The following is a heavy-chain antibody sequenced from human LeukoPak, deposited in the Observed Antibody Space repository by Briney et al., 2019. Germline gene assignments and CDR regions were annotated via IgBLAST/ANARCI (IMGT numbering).Heavy chain of an antibody. D-gene: IGHD6-6*01. CDR2: IYYSGST. V-gene: IGHV4-31*03. CDR1: GGSIRSGGYY. CDR3: ARDSHGYSSSSHLGY. J-gene: IGHJ4*02. Sequence: SQTLSLTCTVSGGSIRSGGYYWSWIRQHPGKGLEWIGYIYYSGSTYYNPSLKSRVTISADTSKNQFSLKLSSVTAADTAVYYCARDSHGYSSSSHLGYWGQGTLVTVSS.